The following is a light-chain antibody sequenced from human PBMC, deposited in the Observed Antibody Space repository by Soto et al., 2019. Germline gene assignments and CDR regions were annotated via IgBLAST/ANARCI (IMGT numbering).Light chain of an antibody. CDR3: QSFDTRLTGSSV. J-gene: IGLJ3*02. CDR2: GNS. CDR1: SSKIGAGYD. V-gene: IGLV1-40*01. Sequence: QAVVTQPPSISGALGQRVTISCTGNSSKIGAGYDVHWYQHVAGTAPKLLLFGNSNRPSGVSDRFSGSKSGASGSLAITGLQTEDEAVYYCQSFDTRLTGSSVFGGGTKFTVL.